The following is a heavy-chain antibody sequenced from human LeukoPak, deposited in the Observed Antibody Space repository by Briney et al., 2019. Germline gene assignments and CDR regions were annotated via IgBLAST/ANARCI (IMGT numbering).Heavy chain of an antibody. J-gene: IGHJ4*02. V-gene: IGHV4-39*01. CDR3: ARHPTHYCDSSGYYVFDY. CDR1: GGSISSSSYY. Sequence: SETLPLTCTVSGGSISSSSYYWGWIRQPPGKGLEWIGSIYYSGSTYYNPSLKSRVTISVDTSKNQFSLKLSSVTAADTAVYYCARHPTHYCDSSGYYVFDYWGQGTLVTVSS. D-gene: IGHD3-22*01. CDR2: IYYSGST.